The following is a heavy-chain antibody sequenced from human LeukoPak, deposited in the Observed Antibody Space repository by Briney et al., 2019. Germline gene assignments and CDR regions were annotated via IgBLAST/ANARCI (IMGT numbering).Heavy chain of an antibody. J-gene: IGHJ4*02. CDR2: IDRSGGST. Sequence: PGGSLRLSCAASGFTFSSDAMSWVRQAPGKGLEWVSVIDRSGGSTWYADSVKGRFTISRDNSENTLYLQMNSLRAEDTAVYYCAKAHNSDYWGQGTLVTVSS. CDR3: AKAHNSDY. V-gene: IGHV3-23*01. CDR1: GFTFSSDA.